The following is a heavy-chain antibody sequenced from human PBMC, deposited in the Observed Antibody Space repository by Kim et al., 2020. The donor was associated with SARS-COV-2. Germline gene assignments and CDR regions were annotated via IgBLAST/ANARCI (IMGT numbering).Heavy chain of an antibody. V-gene: IGHV1-69*13. D-gene: IGHD3-10*01. Sequence: SVKVSCKASGGTFSSYAISWVRQAPGQGLEWMGGIIPIFGTANYAQKFQGRVTITADESTSTAYMELSSLRSEDTAVYYCASCMECARDENNYYYGVWGQGTLVTVSS. CDR1: GGTFSSYA. CDR2: IIPIFGTA. J-gene: IGHJ4*02. CDR3: ASCMECARDENNYYYGV.